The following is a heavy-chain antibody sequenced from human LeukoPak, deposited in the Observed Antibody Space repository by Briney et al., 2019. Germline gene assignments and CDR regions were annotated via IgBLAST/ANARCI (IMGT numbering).Heavy chain of an antibody. Sequence: GGSLRLSCAASGFTFDDYGMSWVRQAPGKGLEWVSGINWNGGSTGYADSVKGRFTISRDNAKNSLYLQMNSLRAEDTALYYCARFMLWDIVVVPAAPGDYWGQGTLVTVSS. CDR2: INWNGGST. CDR1: GFTFDDYG. V-gene: IGHV3-20*04. D-gene: IGHD2-2*01. J-gene: IGHJ4*02. CDR3: ARFMLWDIVVVPAAPGDY.